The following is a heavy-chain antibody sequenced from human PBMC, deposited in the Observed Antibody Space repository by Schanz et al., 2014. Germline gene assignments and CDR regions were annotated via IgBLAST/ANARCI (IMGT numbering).Heavy chain of an antibody. CDR1: GGSISSFY. CDR2: IYTSGST. CDR3: ARDRGYDFSFDP. V-gene: IGHV4-4*07. J-gene: IGHJ5*02. Sequence: QVQLQESGPGLVKSSETLSLTCTVSGGSISSFYWGWIRQPAGKGLEWIGRIYTSGSTNYNPSLKSRVPISLAPSKNQFSRKLSSVTAADTAVYYCARDRGYDFSFDPWGQGTLVTVSS. D-gene: IGHD3-3*01.